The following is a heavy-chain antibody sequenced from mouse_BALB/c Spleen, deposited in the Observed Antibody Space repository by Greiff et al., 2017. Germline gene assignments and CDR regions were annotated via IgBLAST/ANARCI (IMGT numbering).Heavy chain of an antibody. CDR3: VRDGEAWFAY. Sequence: LVESGPGLVAPSQSLSITFPVSGFSLTSYDISWIRQPPGKGLEWLGVIWTGGGTNYNSAFMSRLSISKDNSKSQVFLKMNSLQTDDTAIYYCVRDGEAWFAYWGQGTLVTVSA. CDR2: IWTGGGT. V-gene: IGHV2-9-2*01. CDR1: GFSLTSYD. J-gene: IGHJ3*01.